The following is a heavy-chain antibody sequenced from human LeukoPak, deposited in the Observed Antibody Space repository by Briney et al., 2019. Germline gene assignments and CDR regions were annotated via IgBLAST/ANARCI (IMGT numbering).Heavy chain of an antibody. CDR3: ARLVEMATIDY. D-gene: IGHD5-24*01. J-gene: IGHJ4*02. CDR1: GFTFDDYA. CDR2: INSDGSST. Sequence: GGSLRLSCAASGFTFDDYAMHWVRQAPGKGLVWVSRINSDGSSTSYADSVKGRFTISRDNAKNTLYLQMNSLRAEDTAVYYCARLVEMATIDYWGQGTLVTVSS. V-gene: IGHV3-74*01.